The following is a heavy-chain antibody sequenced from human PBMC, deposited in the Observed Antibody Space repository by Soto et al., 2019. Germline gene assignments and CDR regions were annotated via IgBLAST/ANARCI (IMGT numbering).Heavy chain of an antibody. CDR2: ISYDGSNK. J-gene: IGHJ4*02. D-gene: IGHD5-18*01. CDR3: AKENTAMVFCFDY. Sequence: PGGSLRLSCAASGFTFSSYGMHWVRQAPGKGLEWVAVISYDGSNKYYADSVKGRFTISRDNSKNTLYLQMNSLRAEDTAVYYCAKENTAMVFCFDYWGQGALVTVSS. CDR1: GFTFSSYG. V-gene: IGHV3-30*18.